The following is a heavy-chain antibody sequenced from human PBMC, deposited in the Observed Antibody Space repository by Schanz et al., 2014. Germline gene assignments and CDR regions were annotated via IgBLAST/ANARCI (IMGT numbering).Heavy chain of an antibody. CDR2: ISYDGSNK. D-gene: IGHD7-27*01. CDR1: GFTFSSYA. J-gene: IGHJ4*02. CDR3: VRDYNWGFDN. V-gene: IGHV3-30*04. Sequence: QVQLVESXXXXVQPGRSLRLSCAGYGFTFSSYAMHWVRQAPGKGLEWVAVISYDGSNKYYADSVKGRFTISRDNSKNTLYLQMSSLRDEDTAIYYCVRDYNWGFDNWGQGTLVTVSS.